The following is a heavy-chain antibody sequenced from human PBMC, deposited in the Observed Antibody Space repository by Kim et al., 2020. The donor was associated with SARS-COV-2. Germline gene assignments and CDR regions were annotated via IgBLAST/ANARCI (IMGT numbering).Heavy chain of an antibody. J-gene: IGHJ6*02. V-gene: IGHV4-34*01. CDR3: ARGGPPPNSLLLGGMDV. Sequence: SETLSLTCAVYGGSFSGYYWSWIRQPPGKGLEWIGEINHSGSTNYNPSLKSRVTISVDTSKNQFSLKLSYVTATDTAVYYCARGGPPPNSLLLGGMDVWGQGTTVTVSS. CDR2: INHSGST. D-gene: IGHD7-27*01. CDR1: GGSFSGYY.